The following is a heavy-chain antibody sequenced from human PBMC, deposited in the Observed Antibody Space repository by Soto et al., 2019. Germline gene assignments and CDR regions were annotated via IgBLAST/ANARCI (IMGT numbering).Heavy chain of an antibody. Sequence: QVQLVQSGAEVKKPGSSVKVSCKASGGTFSSYSINWVRQAPGQGLEWMGEIIPIFGTANYAQKFQGRVTMTADASTSTASMELSSLRSEDTAVYYCARDGGRHSGGIDYWGQGTLVTVSS. CDR2: IIPIFGTA. V-gene: IGHV1-69*01. CDR3: ARDGGRHSGGIDY. J-gene: IGHJ4*02. CDR1: GGTFSSYS. D-gene: IGHD1-26*01.